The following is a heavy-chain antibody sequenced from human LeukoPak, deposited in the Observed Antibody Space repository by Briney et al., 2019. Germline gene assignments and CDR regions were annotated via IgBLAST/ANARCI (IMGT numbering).Heavy chain of an antibody. CDR2: VYTNGTT. Sequence: PSETLSLTCTASIGSVDSSRYYWSWTRQPAGKGLEWIGRVYTNGTTNYNPSLKSRVTISVDTSKNQFSLKLSSVTAADTAVYYCARHFHRAAAGTPFDYWGQGTLVTVSS. CDR1: IGSVDSSRYY. D-gene: IGHD6-13*01. V-gene: IGHV4-61*02. J-gene: IGHJ4*02. CDR3: ARHFHRAAAGTPFDY.